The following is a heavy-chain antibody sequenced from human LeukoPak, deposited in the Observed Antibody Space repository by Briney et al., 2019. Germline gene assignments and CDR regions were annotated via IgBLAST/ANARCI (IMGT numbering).Heavy chain of an antibody. CDR3: ARGLGGVISFFDY. J-gene: IGHJ4*02. V-gene: IGHV4-34*01. CDR2: INHSGST. CDR1: GGSFRGYY. Sequence: SETLSLTCAVYGGSFRGYYWSWIRQPPGKGLEWIGEINHSGSTNYNPSLKSRVTISVDTSKNQFSLKLSSVTAADTAVYYCARGLGGVISFFDYWGQGTLVTVSS. D-gene: IGHD3-16*02.